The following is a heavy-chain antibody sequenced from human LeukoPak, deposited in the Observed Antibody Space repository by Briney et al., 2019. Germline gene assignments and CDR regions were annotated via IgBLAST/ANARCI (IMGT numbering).Heavy chain of an antibody. CDR1: GFTFKSYD. Sequence: GGSLRLSCAASGFTFKSYDMNWVRQAPGKGLEWVSTISASGGSTYYADSVKGRFTISRDTSKNTLFLQMNSLRAEDTAAYYCAKGGDPTVVGPLDYWGQGTLVSVSS. CDR3: AKGGDPTVVGPLDY. J-gene: IGHJ4*02. CDR2: ISASGGST. V-gene: IGHV3-23*01. D-gene: IGHD4-23*01.